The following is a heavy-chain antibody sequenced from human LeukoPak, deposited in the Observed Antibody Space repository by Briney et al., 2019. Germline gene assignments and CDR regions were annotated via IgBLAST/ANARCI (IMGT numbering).Heavy chain of an antibody. D-gene: IGHD6-13*01. Sequence: WASVKVSCKASGYTFTGYYMHWVRQAPGQGLEWMGWINPNSGGTNYAQKFQGRVTMTRDTSISTAHMELSRLRSDDTAVYYCASSPPPSIAAAGTWGQGTLVTVSS. CDR2: INPNSGGT. J-gene: IGHJ4*02. V-gene: IGHV1-2*02. CDR1: GYTFTGYY. CDR3: ASSPPPSIAAAGT.